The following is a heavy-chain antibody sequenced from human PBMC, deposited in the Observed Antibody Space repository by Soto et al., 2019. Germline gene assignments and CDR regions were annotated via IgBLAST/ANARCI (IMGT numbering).Heavy chain of an antibody. CDR3: ARGGFRAGYNYECFDY. Sequence: LTCEASGGSSSRWYCSLIRQPPGKGLERIGNISYSVSTNYTPSLKSRVTISVDTSKNQFSLKLSSVTAADTAVYYCARGGFRAGYNYECFDYWGQGNRVTVSA. CDR1: GGSSSRWY. V-gene: IGHV4-59*01. J-gene: IGHJ4*02. D-gene: IGHD5-12*01. CDR2: ISYSVST.